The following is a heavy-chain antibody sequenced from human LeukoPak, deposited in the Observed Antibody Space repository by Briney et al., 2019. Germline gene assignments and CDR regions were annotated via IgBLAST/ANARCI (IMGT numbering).Heavy chain of an antibody. D-gene: IGHD3-10*01. CDR1: GFTFSSYA. V-gene: IGHV3-23*01. CDR2: ISGSGGST. Sequence: PGGSLRLSCAAPGFTFSSYAMSWVRQAPGKGLQWVSGISGSGGSTYYADSVKGRFTISRDNSKDTLYLQMNSLRAEDTAVYYCAKHGFGVFEGYWGQGTLVTVSS. CDR3: AKHGFGVFEGY. J-gene: IGHJ4*02.